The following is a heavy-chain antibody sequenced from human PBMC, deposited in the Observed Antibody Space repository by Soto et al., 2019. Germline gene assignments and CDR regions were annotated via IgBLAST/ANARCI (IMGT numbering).Heavy chain of an antibody. D-gene: IGHD2-15*01. CDR1: GFTFSSYS. J-gene: IGHJ6*02. V-gene: IGHV3-33*08. CDR3: ARYCSGGSCYYYGMDV. Sequence: GGSLRLSCAASGFTFSSYSMHWVRQAPGKGLEWVAVIWYDGSNKYYADSVKGRFTISRDNSKNTLYLQMNSLRAEDTAVYYCARYCSGGSCYYYGMDVWGQGTTVTVSS. CDR2: IWYDGSNK.